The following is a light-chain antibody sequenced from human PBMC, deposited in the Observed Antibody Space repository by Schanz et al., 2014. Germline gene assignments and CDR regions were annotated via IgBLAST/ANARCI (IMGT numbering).Light chain of an antibody. CDR1: QSVSSN. CDR3: QHRSNWLT. CDR2: DAS. J-gene: IGKJ1*01. Sequence: EIVMTQSPATLSVSPGERVTLSCRASQSVSSNLAWYQQKPGQAPRLLIYDASNRATGIPARFSGSGSGTDFTLAIRSLEPEDSAVYYCQHRSNWLTFGQGTKVEIK. V-gene: IGKV3-11*01.